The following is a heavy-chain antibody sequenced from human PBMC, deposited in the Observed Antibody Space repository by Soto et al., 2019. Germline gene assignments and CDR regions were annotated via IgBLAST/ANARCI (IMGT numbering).Heavy chain of an antibody. CDR2: IDSSGEK. J-gene: IGHJ5*02. CDR1: GLSITDSEMG. Sequence: QVTLKESGPVLVKPTETLTLRCTVSGLSITDSEMGVSWIRQPPGQPLEWLAQIDSSGEKSYRTFLKSRLAISKDTSKSHIVLTMTNMDPADTATYYCARRLLAVSVSPWFDPCGQGIPVTVSS. V-gene: IGHV2-26*01. CDR3: ARRLLAVSVSPWFDP.